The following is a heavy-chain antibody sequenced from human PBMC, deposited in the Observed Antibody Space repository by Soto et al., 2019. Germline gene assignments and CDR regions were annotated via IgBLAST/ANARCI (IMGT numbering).Heavy chain of an antibody. J-gene: IGHJ6*02. CDR2: IWYDGSNK. V-gene: IGHV3-33*01. CDR3: ARDRGSYGMDV. CDR1: GFTFSSYG. Sequence: QAQLVESGGGVVQPGRPLRLSWVASGFTFSSYGMHWVRQAPGKGLEWLAVIWYDGSNKYYADSVKGRFTISRDNSKNTLYLQMNSLRAEDTAVNYCARDRGSYGMDVWGQGTTVTVSS.